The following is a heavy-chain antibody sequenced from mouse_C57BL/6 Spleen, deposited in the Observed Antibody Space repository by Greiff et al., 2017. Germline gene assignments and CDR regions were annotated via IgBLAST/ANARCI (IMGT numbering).Heavy chain of an antibody. D-gene: IGHD1-1*01. Sequence: QVQLKESGAELAKPGASVKLSCKASGYTFTSYWMHWVKQRPGQGLEWIGYINPSSGYTKYNQKFKDKATLTADKSSSTAYMQLSSLTYEDSAVYYCARTPGSSYGYFDVWGTGTTVTVSS. CDR3: ARTPGSSYGYFDV. CDR2: INPSSGYT. J-gene: IGHJ1*03. CDR1: GYTFTSYW. V-gene: IGHV1-7*01.